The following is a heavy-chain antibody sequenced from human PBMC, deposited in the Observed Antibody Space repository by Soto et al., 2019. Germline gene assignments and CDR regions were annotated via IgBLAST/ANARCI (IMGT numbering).Heavy chain of an antibody. CDR2: IYYSGST. J-gene: IGHJ6*03. D-gene: IGHD6-6*01. CDR3: ARSIAAPGYYYYYMDV. V-gene: IGHV4-59*01. CDR1: CGSISSYY. Sequence: SETLSLTCTVSCGSISSYYWSWIRQPPGKGLEWIGYIYYSGSTNYNPSLKSRVTISVDTSKNQFSLKLSSVTAADTAVYYCARSIAAPGYYYYYMDVWGKGTTVTVSS.